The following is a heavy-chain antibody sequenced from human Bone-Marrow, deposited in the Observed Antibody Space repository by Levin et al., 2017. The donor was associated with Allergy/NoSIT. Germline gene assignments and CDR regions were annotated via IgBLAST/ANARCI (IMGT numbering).Heavy chain of an antibody. V-gene: IGHV4-59*01. Sequence: SSETLSLTCTVSGGSISSYYWSWIRQPPGKGLEWIGYIYYSGSTNYNPSLKSRVTISVDTSKNQFSLKLSSVTAADTAVYYCARAPGFGELLTFGMDVWGQGTTVTVSS. CDR1: GGSISSYY. CDR3: ARAPGFGELLTFGMDV. D-gene: IGHD3-10*01. J-gene: IGHJ6*02. CDR2: IYYSGST.